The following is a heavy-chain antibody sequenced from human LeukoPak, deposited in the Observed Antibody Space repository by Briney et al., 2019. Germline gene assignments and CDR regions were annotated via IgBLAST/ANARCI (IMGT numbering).Heavy chain of an antibody. CDR3: ANTVTAKAPTPPPPWY. Sequence: GGSLRLSRAASGVTFSSYAMSGVRQAPGKGLEWVSAISGSGGSTYYADSVKGRFAISRDNSKNTLSLQLNRLRAEATAVYYCANTVTAKAPTPPPPWYWGPGTLVTVSS. CDR2: ISGSGGST. D-gene: IGHD2-21*02. V-gene: IGHV3-23*01. CDR1: GVTFSSYA. J-gene: IGHJ4*02.